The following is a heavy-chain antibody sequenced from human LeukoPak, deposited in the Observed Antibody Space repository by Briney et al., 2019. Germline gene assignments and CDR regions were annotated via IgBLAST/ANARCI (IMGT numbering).Heavy chain of an antibody. V-gene: IGHV5-51*01. J-gene: IGHJ4*02. Sequence: GESLKISCKGSGYSFASYWIAWVRQMPGKGLEWMGSIYPGDSDTRYSPSFQGQVTISADKSISTAYLQWSSLKASDTGIYYCARQWGDCSSTSCYSAYWGQGTLVTVSS. CDR1: GYSFASYW. CDR2: IYPGDSDT. D-gene: IGHD2-2*01. CDR3: ARQWGDCSSTSCYSAY.